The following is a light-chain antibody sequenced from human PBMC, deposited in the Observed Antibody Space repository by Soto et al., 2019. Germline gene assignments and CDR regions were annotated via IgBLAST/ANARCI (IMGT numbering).Light chain of an antibody. CDR3: KSYTSSTSFV. V-gene: IGLV2-14*01. CDR1: RSDIGTYNY. Sequence: LTQTASVSGSPGQSITISCTGTRSDIGTYNYVSGYQQHPGKAPRLVIYDVSNRPSGVSNRFSGSKSGNTASLTIAGLQSEDEADYYCKSYTSSTSFVFGTGTKVTVL. CDR2: DVS. J-gene: IGLJ1*01.